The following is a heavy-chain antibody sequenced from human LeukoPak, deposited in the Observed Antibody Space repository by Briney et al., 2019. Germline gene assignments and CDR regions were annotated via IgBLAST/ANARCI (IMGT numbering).Heavy chain of an antibody. CDR2: INHSGST. CDR3: ARVDSGSYFGYYYYYMDV. CDR1: GGSLSGYY. J-gene: IGHJ6*03. D-gene: IGHD1-26*01. Sequence: SGTLSLTCAVYGGSLSGYYWSWIRQPPGKGLEWIGEINHSGSTNYNPSLKSQVTISVDTSKNQFSLKLSSVTAADTAVYYCARVDSGSYFGYYYYYMDVWGKGTTVTVSS. V-gene: IGHV4-34*01.